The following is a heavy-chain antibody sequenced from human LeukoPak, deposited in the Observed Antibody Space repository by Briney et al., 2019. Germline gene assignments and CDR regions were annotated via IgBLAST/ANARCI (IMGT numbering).Heavy chain of an antibody. Sequence: GGSLRLSCAASGFTFADHYMSWIRQAPGKGLEWVSYISSTGGAIYYADSVQGRFTMSRDNAKKSVYLQMNSLSAEDTAMYYCARVVGMIVVVISKPHFDYWGQGTQVTVSS. J-gene: IGHJ4*02. V-gene: IGHV3-11*01. CDR3: ARVVGMIVVVISKPHFDY. CDR2: ISSTGGAI. CDR1: GFTFADHY. D-gene: IGHD3-22*01.